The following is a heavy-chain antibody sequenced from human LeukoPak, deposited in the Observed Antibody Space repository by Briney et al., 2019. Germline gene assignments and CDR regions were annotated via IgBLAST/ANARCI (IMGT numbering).Heavy chain of an antibody. V-gene: IGHV4-34*01. Sequence: SETLSLTCAVYGGSFSGYYWSWIRQPPGKGLEWIGEINHSGSTNYNPSLKSRVTISVDTSKNQFSLKLSSVTAADTAVYYCARFPVVMLRGVHLTKFYFDYWGQGALVTVSS. CDR3: ARFPVVMLRGVHLTKFYFDY. CDR1: GGSFSGYY. CDR2: INHSGST. J-gene: IGHJ4*02. D-gene: IGHD3-10*01.